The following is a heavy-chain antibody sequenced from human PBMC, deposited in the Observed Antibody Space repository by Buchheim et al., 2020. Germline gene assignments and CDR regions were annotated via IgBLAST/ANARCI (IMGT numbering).Heavy chain of an antibody. CDR2: IKSKADNSAT. CDR1: GATLSGFA. J-gene: IGHJ3*02. CDR3: SRLSVTADAYDI. V-gene: IGHV3-73*02. D-gene: IGHD2-21*02. Sequence: QLVESGGGLVQPGGSLKLSCAASGATLSGFAIHWVRQASGKGLEWVGRIKSKADNSATEYSASLRGRIDMSRDDSKNMAYLQMNSLKTEDTAVYYCSRLSVTADAYDIWGQGT.